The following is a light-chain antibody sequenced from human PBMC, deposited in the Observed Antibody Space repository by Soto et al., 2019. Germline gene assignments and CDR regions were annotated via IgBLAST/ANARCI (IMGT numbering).Light chain of an antibody. J-gene: IGLJ3*02. Sequence: QSVRTQSPSASASLGASVKLTCTLSSGYSTYAIAWHQQQSGKGPRFLMKINYDGTHSKGDGFYDRFSGSSSGAERPLTIYSLQSEDEADYYCQSLGTGIQVFGGGTKLTVL. V-gene: IGLV4-69*01. CDR1: SGYSTYA. CDR3: QSLGTGIQV. CDR2: INYDGTH.